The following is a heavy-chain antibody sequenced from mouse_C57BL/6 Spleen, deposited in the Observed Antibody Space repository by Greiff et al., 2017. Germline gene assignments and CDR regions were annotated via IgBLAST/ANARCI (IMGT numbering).Heavy chain of an antibody. CDR1: GYTFTSYG. D-gene: IGHD4-1*01. Sequence: QVHVKQSGAELARPGASVKLSCKASGYTFTSYGISWVKQRTGQGLEWIGEIYPRSGNTYYNEKFKGKATLTADKSSSTAYMELRSLTSEDSAVYFCARLGSQSYFDYWGQGTTLTVSS. CDR3: ARLGSQSYFDY. CDR2: IYPRSGNT. J-gene: IGHJ2*01. V-gene: IGHV1-81*01.